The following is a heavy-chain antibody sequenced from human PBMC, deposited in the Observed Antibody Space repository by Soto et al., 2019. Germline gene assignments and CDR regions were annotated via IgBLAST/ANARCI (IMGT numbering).Heavy chain of an antibody. V-gene: IGHV2-70*04. Sequence: SGPTLVNPTQTLTLTCTFSGFSLSSKGMRVSWIRQPPGKALEWLARIDWDDDKFYSPSLRTRLAISKGTSKNQVVLTMTNVDPMDTATYYCPRSPGGFTVATYFFDYWGQGTLVTVSS. D-gene: IGHD3-16*01. CDR2: IDWDDDK. CDR3: PRSPGGFTVATYFFDY. CDR1: GFSLSSKGMR. J-gene: IGHJ4*02.